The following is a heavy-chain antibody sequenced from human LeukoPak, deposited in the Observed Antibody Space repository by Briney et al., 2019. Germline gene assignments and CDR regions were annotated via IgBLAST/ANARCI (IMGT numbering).Heavy chain of an antibody. CDR3: ARERYCSSTSCLYLDY. Sequence: GSLRLSCAASGFTVSSNYMSWVRQAPGKGLEWVSVIYSGGSTYYADSVKGRFTISRDNSKNTLYLQMNSLRAEDTAVYYCARERYCSSTSCLYLDYWGQGTLVTVSS. V-gene: IGHV3-66*01. CDR2: IYSGGST. D-gene: IGHD2-2*01. J-gene: IGHJ4*02. CDR1: GFTVSSNY.